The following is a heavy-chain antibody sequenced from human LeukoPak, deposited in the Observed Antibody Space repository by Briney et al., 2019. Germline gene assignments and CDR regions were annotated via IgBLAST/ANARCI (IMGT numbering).Heavy chain of an antibody. CDR1: GGSISSSSYY. CDR3: PSRAYVSGSEEYYYSGMDA. CDR2: IYYSGST. Sequence: SETLSLTCTVSGGSISSSSYYWGWLRQPPGKGLEWIGSIYYSGSTYYNPSLKSRVTISVDTSKNQFPLKLRAVTAPDTPVYYGPSRAYVSGSEEYYYSGMDAWGQGTTVPVS. D-gene: IGHD3-10*01. J-gene: IGHJ6*02. V-gene: IGHV4-39*01.